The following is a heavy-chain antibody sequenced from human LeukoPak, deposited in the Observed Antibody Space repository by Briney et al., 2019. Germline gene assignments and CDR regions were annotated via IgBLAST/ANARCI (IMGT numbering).Heavy chain of an antibody. J-gene: IGHJ4*02. CDR1: GFTFSSYS. CDR2: ISSSSSYI. CDR3: ARESSSYYDTSGYYDY. V-gene: IGHV3-21*01. D-gene: IGHD3-22*01. Sequence: GGSLRLSCAASGFTFSSYSMNWVRQAPGKGLEWVSSISSSSSYIYYADSLKGRFTISRDNAKNSLYLQMNSLRAEDTAVYYCARESSSYYDTSGYYDYWGQGTLVTVSS.